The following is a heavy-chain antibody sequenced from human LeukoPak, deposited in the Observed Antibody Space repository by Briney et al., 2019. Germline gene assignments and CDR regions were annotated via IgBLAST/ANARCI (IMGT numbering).Heavy chain of an antibody. CDR1: GFTFSSYS. Sequence: GGSLRLSCGASGFTFSSYSMNWVRQAPGKGLEWVAFIRYDGSNKYYADSVKGRFTISRDNSKNTLYLQMNSLRAEDTAVYYCARGGSYLSAFDIWGQGTMVTVSS. CDR3: ARGGSYLSAFDI. J-gene: IGHJ3*02. CDR2: IRYDGSNK. V-gene: IGHV3-30*02. D-gene: IGHD1-26*01.